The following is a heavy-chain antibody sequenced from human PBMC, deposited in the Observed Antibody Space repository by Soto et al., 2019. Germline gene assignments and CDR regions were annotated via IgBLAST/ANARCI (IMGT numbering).Heavy chain of an antibody. CDR2: IYYTGNT. J-gene: IGHJ4*02. Sequence: SETLSLTCTVSGGSISSGGTGSYWTWIRQLPGKGLEWIGYIYYTGNTYYNPSLKSRPTISIDTSENQFSLKLTSVTAADTAVYFCASGHAAYTVRYCGQGTLLTVSS. CDR3: ASGHAAYTVRY. CDR1: GGSISSGGTGSY. D-gene: IGHD2-15*01. V-gene: IGHV4-31*03.